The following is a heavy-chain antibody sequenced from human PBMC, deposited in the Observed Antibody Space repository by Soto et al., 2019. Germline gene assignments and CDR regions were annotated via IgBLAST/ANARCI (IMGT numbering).Heavy chain of an antibody. D-gene: IGHD6-13*01. V-gene: IGHV3-30*03. CDR2: ISYDGSNK. Sequence: TGGSLRLSCAASGFTFSSYGMHWVRQAPGKGLEWVAVISYDGSNKYYADSVKGRFTISRDNSKNTLYLQMNSLRAEDTAVYYCARRQQLVLLNYYYGMDVWGQGTTVTVSS. CDR1: GFTFSSYG. CDR3: ARRQQLVLLNYYYGMDV. J-gene: IGHJ6*02.